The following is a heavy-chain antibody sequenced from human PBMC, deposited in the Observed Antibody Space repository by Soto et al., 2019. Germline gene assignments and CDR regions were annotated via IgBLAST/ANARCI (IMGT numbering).Heavy chain of an antibody. CDR1: GFTFSSYS. J-gene: IGHJ6*02. CDR2: ISSSSSYI. V-gene: IGHV3-21*01. CDR3: ARGSPLGYCSSTSCYTGGGNYYYYGMDV. D-gene: IGHD2-2*02. Sequence: PVGSLRLSCAASGFTFSSYSMNWVRQAPGKGLEWVSTISSSSSYIYYADSVKGRFTISRDNAKNSLYLQMNSLRAEDTAVYYCARGSPLGYCSSTSCYTGGGNYYYYGMDVWGQGTTVTVSS.